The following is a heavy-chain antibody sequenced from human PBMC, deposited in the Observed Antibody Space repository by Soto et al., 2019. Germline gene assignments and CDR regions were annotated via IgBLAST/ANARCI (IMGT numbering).Heavy chain of an antibody. J-gene: IGHJ5*02. CDR1: GFTFSSYA. CDR2: ISGSGGST. V-gene: IGHV3-23*01. CDR3: AKAENWRYSSGWGSFDP. D-gene: IGHD6-19*01. Sequence: GGSLRLSCAASGFTFSSYAMSWVRQAPGKGLEWVSAISGSGGSTYYADSVKGRFTISRDNSKNTLYLQMNSLRAEDTAVYYCAKAENWRYSSGWGSFDPWGQGTLVTVSS.